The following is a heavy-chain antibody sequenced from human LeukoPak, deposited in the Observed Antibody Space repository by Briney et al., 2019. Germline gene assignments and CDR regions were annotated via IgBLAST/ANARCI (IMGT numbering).Heavy chain of an antibody. D-gene: IGHD6-13*01. CDR3: ARDSKVRRGSSWSMGY. CDR1: GGTFSSYA. Sequence: SVKVSCKASGGTFSSYAISWVRQAPGQGLEWMGGIIPIFGTANYAQKFQGRVTITADKSTSTAYMELSSLRSEDTAVYYCARDSKVRRGSSWSMGYWGQGTLVTVSS. J-gene: IGHJ4*02. CDR2: IIPIFGTA. V-gene: IGHV1-69*06.